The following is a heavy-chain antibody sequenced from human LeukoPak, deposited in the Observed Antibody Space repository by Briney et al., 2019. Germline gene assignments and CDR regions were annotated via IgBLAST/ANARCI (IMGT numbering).Heavy chain of an antibody. Sequence: ASVKVSCKASGYTFTSYYMHWVRQAPGQGLEWMRIINPSGGSTSYAQKFQGRVTMTRDMSTSTDYMELSSLRSDDTAVYYCARDTRITMVRGNYYYYMDVWGKGTTVTISS. CDR1: GYTFTSYY. D-gene: IGHD3-10*01. J-gene: IGHJ6*03. CDR3: ARDTRITMVRGNYYYYMDV. V-gene: IGHV1-46*01. CDR2: INPSGGST.